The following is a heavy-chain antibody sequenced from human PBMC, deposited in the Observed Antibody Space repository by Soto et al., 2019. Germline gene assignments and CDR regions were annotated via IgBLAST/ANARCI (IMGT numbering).Heavy chain of an antibody. CDR3: ARKVYSSSWYGDAFDI. CDR2: IYPGDSDT. J-gene: IGHJ3*02. V-gene: IGHV5-51*01. CDR1: GYSFTSYW. D-gene: IGHD6-13*01. Sequence: GESLKISCKGSGYSFTSYWIGWVRQMPGKGLEWMGIIYPGDSDTRYSPSFQGQVTISADKSISTAYLQWSSLKASDTAMYYCARKVYSSSWYGDAFDIWGQGTMVTVSS.